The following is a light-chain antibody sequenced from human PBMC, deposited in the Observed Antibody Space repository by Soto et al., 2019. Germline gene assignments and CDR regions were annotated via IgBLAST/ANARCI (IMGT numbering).Light chain of an antibody. CDR1: QSVRSN. CDR3: QQYNNWTRT. CDR2: GAS. Sequence: EIVMTQSPATLSVSPGERATLSCRGSQSVRSNLAWYPQKPGQAPRIIIYGASTRETGIPARFSGSGAGTECTLTISSLQSEDVEVYYCQQYNNWTRTFGQGTKVDIK. V-gene: IGKV3-15*01. J-gene: IGKJ1*01.